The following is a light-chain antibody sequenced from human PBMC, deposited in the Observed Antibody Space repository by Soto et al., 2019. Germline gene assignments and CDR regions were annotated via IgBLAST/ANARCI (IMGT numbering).Light chain of an antibody. CDR2: DNN. V-gene: IGLV1-51*01. CDR3: GTWDSSLSAGM. CDR1: SSNIGNNY. J-gene: IGLJ3*02. Sequence: QSVLTQPPSVSAAPGQKVTISCSGSSSNIGNNYVSWYQQLPGTAPKLLIYDNNKRPSGIPDRFSGSKSGTSATLGTTGRQTGDEADYYCGTWDSSLSAGMFGGGTKLTVL.